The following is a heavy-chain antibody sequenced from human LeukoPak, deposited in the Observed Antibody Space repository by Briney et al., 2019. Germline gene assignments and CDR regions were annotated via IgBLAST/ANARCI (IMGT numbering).Heavy chain of an antibody. CDR1: GGSISNYY. D-gene: IGHD5-12*01. J-gene: IGHJ4*02. V-gene: IGHV4-59*08. Sequence: SETLSLTCTVSGGSISNYYWSWIRQPPGEGLEWIGYIYYSGSTNYNPSLKSRVTISVDTSKNQFSLKLSSVTAADTAVYYCARLRWLRSYFDYWGQGTLVTVSS. CDR3: ARLRWLRSYFDY. CDR2: IYYSGST.